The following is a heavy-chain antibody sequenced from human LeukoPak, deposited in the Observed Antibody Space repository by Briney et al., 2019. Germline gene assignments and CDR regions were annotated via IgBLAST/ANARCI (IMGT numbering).Heavy chain of an antibody. Sequence: SETLSLTCTVSGGSISSSGYYWGWIRQPPGKGLEWIGNIHYSGTTYYKPSLKSRVTMSVDTSKNQFSLMLSSVSATDTAVYYCARRRGGSSYCDYWGQGTLVTVSS. V-gene: IGHV4-39*01. J-gene: IGHJ4*02. CDR3: ARRRGGSSYCDY. CDR1: GGSISSSGYY. CDR2: IHYSGTT. D-gene: IGHD3-16*02.